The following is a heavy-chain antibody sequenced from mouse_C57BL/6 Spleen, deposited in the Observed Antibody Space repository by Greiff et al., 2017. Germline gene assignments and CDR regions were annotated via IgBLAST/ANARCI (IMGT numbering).Heavy chain of an antibody. D-gene: IGHD1-1*01. CDR3: ARRNYGSTSYWYFDV. V-gene: IGHV5-4*03. Sequence: DVKLVESGGGLVKPGGSLKLSCAASGFTFSSYAMSWVRQTPEKRLEWVATISDGGSYTDYPDNVKGRFTISRDNAKNNLYLQMSHLTSEDTAMYYCARRNYGSTSYWYFDVWGTGTTVTVSS. CDR1: GFTFSSYA. J-gene: IGHJ1*03. CDR2: ISDGGSYT.